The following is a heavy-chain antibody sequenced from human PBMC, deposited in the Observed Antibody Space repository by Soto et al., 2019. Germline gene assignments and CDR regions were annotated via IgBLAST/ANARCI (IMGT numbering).Heavy chain of an antibody. CDR3: ARENGHCTDACNRGAFDI. D-gene: IGHD2-2*01. CDR1: GFTFSENS. J-gene: IGHJ3*02. V-gene: IGHV3-21*01. Sequence: EVQVVESGGGLVKPGGSLRLFCAASGFTFSENSFLWVRQAPGKGLEWLSFIANGDNHIFYSDSVKGRFTISRDNAKNSVYLQLNSLRADDSAVYYCARENGHCTDACNRGAFDIWGQGTMVTVSS. CDR2: IANGDNHI.